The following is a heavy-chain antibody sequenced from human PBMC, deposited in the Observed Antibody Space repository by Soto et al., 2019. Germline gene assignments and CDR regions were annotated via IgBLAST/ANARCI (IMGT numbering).Heavy chain of an antibody. Sequence: QVQLQESGPGLVKPSETLSLTCTVSGGSISSHFWSWIRQPPGRGLEWIGYMSYSGSTNNNPSLKSRVTMSIDTSKNQFSLKLKSVTAADTAVYYCARDLRTNGVSEFDYWGQGTLVTVSS. CDR1: GGSISSHF. CDR2: MSYSGST. D-gene: IGHD2-8*01. J-gene: IGHJ4*02. V-gene: IGHV4-59*11. CDR3: ARDLRTNGVSEFDY.